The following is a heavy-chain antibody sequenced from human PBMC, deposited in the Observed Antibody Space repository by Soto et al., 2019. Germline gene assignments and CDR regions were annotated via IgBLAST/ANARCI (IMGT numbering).Heavy chain of an antibody. D-gene: IGHD4-17*01. J-gene: IGHJ3*02. CDR3: AGNGDYNAFDI. V-gene: IGHV1-69*02. CDR2: IIPILGIA. CDR1: GGTFSSYT. Sequence: GASVKVSCKASGGTFSSYTISWVRQAPGQGLEWMGRIIPILGIANYAQKFQGRVTITADKSTSTAYMELSSLRPEDTAVYYCAGNGDYNAFDIWGQGTMVTVSS.